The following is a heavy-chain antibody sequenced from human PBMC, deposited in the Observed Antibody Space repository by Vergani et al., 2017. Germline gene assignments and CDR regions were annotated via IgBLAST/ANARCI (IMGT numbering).Heavy chain of an antibody. J-gene: IGHJ1*01. Sequence: QVHLVESGGGVVQPGRSLRLSCVVSGFTSSYYGMHWVRQAPGKGLEWVAVISYDGTQKYYADSVKGRFTISRDNSKSTLYLQMNILRTEDTAVYYCATKSCGATGCQIGYFREWGQGTLVTVSS. CDR1: GFTSSYYG. CDR2: ISYDGTQK. V-gene: IGHV3-30*03. CDR3: ATKSCGATGCQIGYFRE. D-gene: IGHD1-1*01.